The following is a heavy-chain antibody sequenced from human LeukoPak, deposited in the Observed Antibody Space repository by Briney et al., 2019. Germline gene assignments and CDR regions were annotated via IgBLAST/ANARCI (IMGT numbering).Heavy chain of an antibody. CDR1: GFTFSIYW. CDR2: INQDGSEK. V-gene: IGHV3-7*01. J-gene: IGHJ4*02. Sequence: GGSRRLSCAASGFTFSIYWMSWVRQAPGKGLEWVANINQDGSEKYYVDSVKGRFTVSRDNAKNSLYLQMNSLRAEDTAVYYCTRGTGLSDYWGQGALVTVSS. CDR3: TRGTGLSDY.